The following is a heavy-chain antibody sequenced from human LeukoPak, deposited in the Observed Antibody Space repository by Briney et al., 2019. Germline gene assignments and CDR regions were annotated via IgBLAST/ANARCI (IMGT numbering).Heavy chain of an antibody. CDR3: ARDVTARPRWFDP. D-gene: IGHD6-6*01. V-gene: IGHV3-30-3*01. CDR1: GFTFSSYA. Sequence: GGSLRLSCAASGFTFSSYAMSWVRQAPGKGLEWVAVISYDGSNKYYADSVKGRFTISRDNSKNTLYLQMDSLRVEDSAIYYCARDVTARPRWFDPWGQGTRVSVSS. J-gene: IGHJ5*02. CDR2: ISYDGSNK.